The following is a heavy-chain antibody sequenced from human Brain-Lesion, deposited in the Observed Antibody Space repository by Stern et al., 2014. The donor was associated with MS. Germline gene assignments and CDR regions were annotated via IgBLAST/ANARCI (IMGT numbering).Heavy chain of an antibody. V-gene: IGHV4-61*02. Sequence: QLQLQESGPGLVKPSQTLSLTCTVSGGPISSHSYYWSWIRQPAGKGLEWIGRIFASGTPNSNPPLKSRVPISVDTPKNQLSRRLISVTASDTAVYYCARDYGDLEFDLWGQGTLVTVSS. CDR3: ARDYGDLEFDL. D-gene: IGHD4-17*01. J-gene: IGHJ4*02. CDR1: GGPISSHSYY. CDR2: IFASGTP.